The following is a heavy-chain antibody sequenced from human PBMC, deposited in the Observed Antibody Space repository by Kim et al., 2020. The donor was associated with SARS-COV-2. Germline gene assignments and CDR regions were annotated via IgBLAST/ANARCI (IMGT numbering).Heavy chain of an antibody. CDR2: TFFSGSP. J-gene: IGHJ4*02. CDR3: ARSRGYSYAHDF. D-gene: IGHD5-18*01. Sequence: SETLSLTCTVSGGSIISSPNFYWGWVRQPPGKGLEWIGGTFFSGSPHYNPSLLSRSTILVDTSKNQFYLRLNSVTAADTAVYYCARSRGYSYAHDFWGQG. CDR1: GGSIISSPNFY. V-gene: IGHV4-39*07.